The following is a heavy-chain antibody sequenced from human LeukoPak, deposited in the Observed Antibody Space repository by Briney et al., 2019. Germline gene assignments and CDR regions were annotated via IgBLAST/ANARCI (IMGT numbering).Heavy chain of an antibody. J-gene: IGHJ4*02. CDR2: IYYSGST. Sequence: PPQTLSLTCTVSGGSISSYYWSWIRQPPGKGLEWIGDIYYSGSTNYNPSLKSRVTISVDTSKNQFSLRLSSVTAADTAVYYSARLASGSYGPLTPFDYWGQGTLVTVSS. CDR1: GGSISSYY. CDR3: ARLASGSYGPLTPFDY. V-gene: IGHV4-59*08. D-gene: IGHD1-26*01.